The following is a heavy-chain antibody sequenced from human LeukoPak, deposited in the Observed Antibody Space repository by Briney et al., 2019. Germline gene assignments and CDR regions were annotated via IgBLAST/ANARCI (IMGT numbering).Heavy chain of an antibody. CDR3: ARHDDSYGTYYFDY. CDR1: GGSISSSSYY. D-gene: IGHD5-18*01. J-gene: IGHJ4*02. Sequence: SETLSLTCTVSGGSISSSSYYWGWIRQPPGKGLEWIGSIYYSGSTYYNPSLKSRVTISVDTSKNQFSLKLSSVTAADTAVYYCARHDDSYGTYYFDYWGQGTLVTVSS. V-gene: IGHV4-39*01. CDR2: IYYSGST.